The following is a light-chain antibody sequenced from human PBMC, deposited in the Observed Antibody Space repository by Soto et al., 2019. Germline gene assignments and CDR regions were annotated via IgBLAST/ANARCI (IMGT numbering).Light chain of an antibody. CDR2: GAS. Sequence: EIVVTQSPGNLSLSPVERATLSCRASQSVSSSYLAWYQQKPGQAPRLLIYGASSRATGIPDRFSGSGSGTDFTLTISRLEPEDFAVYYCQQYGSSPRTFGQGTKVDIK. J-gene: IGKJ1*01. V-gene: IGKV3-20*01. CDR1: QSVSSSY. CDR3: QQYGSSPRT.